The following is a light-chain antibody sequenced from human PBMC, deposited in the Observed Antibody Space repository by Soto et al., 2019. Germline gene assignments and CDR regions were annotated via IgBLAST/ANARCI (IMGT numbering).Light chain of an antibody. Sequence: EIVLTQSPGTLSLSPGERATLSCRASQSVSSSYLAGYQQKPGQAPRQLIYGASSRATGIPDRFSGSGSGTDFTLTITRLEPEDCAVYYCQHYRTSFGGGTRVEIK. CDR3: QHYRTS. V-gene: IGKV3-20*01. CDR2: GAS. CDR1: QSVSSSY. J-gene: IGKJ4*01.